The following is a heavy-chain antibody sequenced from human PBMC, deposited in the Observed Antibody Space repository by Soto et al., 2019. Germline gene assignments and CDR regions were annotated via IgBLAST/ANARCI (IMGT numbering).Heavy chain of an antibody. CDR1: SGSINSFY. J-gene: IGHJ4*01. V-gene: IGHV4-4*07. CDR2: IHSSGTT. CDR3: ARDRIIGTSYSDY. D-gene: IGHD1-7*01. Sequence: PSETLSLTCTVSSGSINSFYWAWMRQPAGKGLEWIGRIHSSGTTNYNPSLSSRVAMSVDPSKSQFSLRLTSVTAADTAVYYCARDRIIGTSYSDYWGQGILVTVAS.